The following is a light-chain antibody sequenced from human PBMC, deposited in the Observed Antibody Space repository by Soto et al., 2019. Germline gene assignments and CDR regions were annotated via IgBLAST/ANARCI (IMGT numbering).Light chain of an antibody. CDR3: QQYHSYPIT. J-gene: IGKJ5*01. CDR1: QDITNY. V-gene: IGKV1-16*02. CDR2: TAS. Sequence: DIPMTQYPSSLSASVGNRVTITCRASQDITNYLAWFQQKPGKAPKSLLYTASSLQSGVPSKFSGSGSGTDFTLTISSLEPEDFANYYFQQYHSYPITFGQGTRLEIK.